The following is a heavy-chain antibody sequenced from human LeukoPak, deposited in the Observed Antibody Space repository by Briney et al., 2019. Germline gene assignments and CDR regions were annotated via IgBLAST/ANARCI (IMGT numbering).Heavy chain of an antibody. D-gene: IGHD6-19*01. V-gene: IGHV1-8*01. CDR1: GYTFTSYD. CDR3: ARGLGGAGYSSGWYFN. Sequence: ASVKVSCKASGYTFTSYDINWVRQATGQGLEWMGWMNPNSGNTGYAQKLQGRVTMTRNTSISTAYMELSSLRSEDTAVYYCARGLGGAGYSSGWYFNWGQGTLVTVSS. CDR2: MNPNSGNT. J-gene: IGHJ4*02.